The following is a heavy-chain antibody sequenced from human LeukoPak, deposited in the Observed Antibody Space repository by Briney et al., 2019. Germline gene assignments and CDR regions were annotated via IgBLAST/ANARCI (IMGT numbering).Heavy chain of an antibody. CDR1: GDSVSSNSVA. D-gene: IGHD3-3*02. CDR3: ARPRGHFWSGYRNAFDI. CDR2: TYYRSKWYT. J-gene: IGHJ3*02. V-gene: IGHV6-1*01. Sequence: SQTLSLTCAISGDSVSSNSVAWNWIRQSPSRGLEWLGRTYYRSKWYTDYAVSVKSRITINPDTSKNQFSLQLNSVTPEDTAVYYCARPRGHFWSGYRNAFDIWGQGTMVTVSS.